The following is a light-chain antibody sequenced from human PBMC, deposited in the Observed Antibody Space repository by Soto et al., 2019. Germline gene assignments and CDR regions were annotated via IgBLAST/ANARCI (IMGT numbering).Light chain of an antibody. CDR3: CSYAGSWV. Sequence: QSVLTQPASVSGSPGQSFTISCTGTSSDVGSYNLVSWYQQHPGKAPKLMIYEGSKRPSGVSNRFSGSKSGNTASLTISGLQAEDEADYYCCSYAGSWVFGGGTKLTVL. J-gene: IGLJ3*02. CDR1: SSDVGSYNL. CDR2: EGS. V-gene: IGLV2-23*01.